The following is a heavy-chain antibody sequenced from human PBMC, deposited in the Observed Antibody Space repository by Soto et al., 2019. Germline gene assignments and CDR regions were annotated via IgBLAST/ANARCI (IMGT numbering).Heavy chain of an antibody. CDR1: GYTFTNFG. V-gene: IGHV1-18*01. D-gene: IGHD6-13*01. Sequence: ASVKVSCKASGYTFTNFGISWVRQAPGQGLEWMGWISAYNGNTNYAQNFQGRVTMTTDTSTSTAYMELRSLRSDDTAVYYCARGSYSSSWSDGDYWGQGTLVTVSS. J-gene: IGHJ4*02. CDR2: ISAYNGNT. CDR3: ARGSYSSSWSDGDY.